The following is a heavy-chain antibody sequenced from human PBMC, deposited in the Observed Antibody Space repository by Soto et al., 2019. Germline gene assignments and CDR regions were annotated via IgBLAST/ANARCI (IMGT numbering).Heavy chain of an antibody. Sequence: QVQLQESGPGLVKPSQTLSLTCTVSGGSISSGGYYWSWIRQHPGKGLEWIGYIYYSGSTYYNPSLKSRVIISVDTSKNQFSLKLSSVTAADTAVYYCARVGCGGDCHNAFDIWGQGTMVTVSS. CDR1: GGSISSGGYY. D-gene: IGHD2-21*02. CDR3: ARVGCGGDCHNAFDI. J-gene: IGHJ3*02. V-gene: IGHV4-31*03. CDR2: IYYSGST.